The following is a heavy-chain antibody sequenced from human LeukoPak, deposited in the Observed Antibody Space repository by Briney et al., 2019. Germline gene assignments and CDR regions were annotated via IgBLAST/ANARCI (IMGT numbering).Heavy chain of an antibody. V-gene: IGHV1-8*03. CDR1: GYTFTSYD. Sequence: ASVKVSCKASGYTFTSYDINWVRQATGQGLEWMGWMNPNSGNTGYAQKFQGRVTITRNTSISTAYMELSSLRSEDTAVYYCARSMVYWYFDLWGRGTLVTVSS. CDR2: MNPNSGNT. CDR3: ARSMVYWYFDL. D-gene: IGHD3-10*01. J-gene: IGHJ2*01.